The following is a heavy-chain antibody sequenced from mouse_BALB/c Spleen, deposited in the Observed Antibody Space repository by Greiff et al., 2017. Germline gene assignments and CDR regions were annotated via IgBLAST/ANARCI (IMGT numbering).Heavy chain of an antibody. V-gene: IGHV2-6-7*01. CDR3: ARDEGMITRAMDY. J-gene: IGHJ4*01. Sequence: QVQLKESGPGLVAPSQSLSITCTVSGFSLTGYGVNWVRQPPGKGLEWLGMIWGDGSTDYNSALKSRLSISKDNSKSQVFLKMNSLQTDDTARYYCARDEGMITRAMDYWGQGTSVTVSS. CDR2: IWGDGST. CDR1: GFSLTGYG. D-gene: IGHD2-4*01.